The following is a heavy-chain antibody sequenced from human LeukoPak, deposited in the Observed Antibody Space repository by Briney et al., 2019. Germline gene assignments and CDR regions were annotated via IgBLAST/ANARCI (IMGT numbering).Heavy chain of an antibody. J-gene: IGHJ5*02. CDR2: INSDSGFT. CDR3: ARNFDMKGFDP. D-gene: IGHD3-9*01. Sequence: ASVKVSCKASGYTFTGYYMNWVRPAPGQGLEWMGWINSDSGFTKYAQKFQGRVTMTRDTSITTVYMDLTRLTSDDTAVYYCARNFDMKGFDPWGQGTLVTVSS. CDR1: GYTFTGYY. V-gene: IGHV1-2*02.